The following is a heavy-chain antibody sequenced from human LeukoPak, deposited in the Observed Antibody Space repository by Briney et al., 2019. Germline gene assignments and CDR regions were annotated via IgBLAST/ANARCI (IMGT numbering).Heavy chain of an antibody. Sequence: SETLSLTCAVYGGSFSGYYWSWIRQPPGKGLEWIGEINHSGSTNYNPSLKSRVTISVDTSKNQFSLKLSSVTAADTAVYYCARLGSSGWYEVWFDPWGQETLVTVSS. J-gene: IGHJ5*02. CDR3: ARLGSSGWYEVWFDP. V-gene: IGHV4-34*01. CDR2: INHSGST. CDR1: GGSFSGYY. D-gene: IGHD6-19*01.